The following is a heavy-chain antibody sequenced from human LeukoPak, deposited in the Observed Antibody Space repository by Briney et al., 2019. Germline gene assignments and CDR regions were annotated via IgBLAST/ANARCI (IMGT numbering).Heavy chain of an antibody. V-gene: IGHV4-59*01. CDR3: ARAGYYGSSGPNFDY. Sequence: SQTLSFICSVSSGSLRRYYWLWTRHPPGKARVCIGYIYYSGSTNYNPSLKSRVTISVDTSKNHFSLKLSSVTAADTAVYYCARAGYYGSSGPNFDYWGEGTLVTVSS. J-gene: IGHJ4*02. CDR1: SGSLRRYY. CDR2: IYYSGST. D-gene: IGHD3-22*01.